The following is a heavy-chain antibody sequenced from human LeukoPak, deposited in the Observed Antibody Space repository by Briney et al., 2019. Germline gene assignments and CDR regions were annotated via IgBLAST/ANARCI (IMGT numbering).Heavy chain of an antibody. V-gene: IGHV3-53*01. D-gene: IGHD3-3*01. Sequence: PGGSLRLSCAASGFTVSSNYMSWVRQAPGKGLEWVSVIYSGGSTYYADSVKGRFTISRDNSKNTLYLQMNSLRAEDTAVYYCASQWLLSVSNSTYWGQGTLVTVSS. CDR1: GFTVSSNY. J-gene: IGHJ4*02. CDR2: IYSGGST. CDR3: ASQWLLSVSNSTY.